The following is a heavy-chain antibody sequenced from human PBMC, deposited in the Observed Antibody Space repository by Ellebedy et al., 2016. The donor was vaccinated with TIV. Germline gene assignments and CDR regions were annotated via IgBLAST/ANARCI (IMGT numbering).Heavy chain of an antibody. D-gene: IGHD6-19*01. CDR2: IGWNGGSM. CDR3: ARVSGPLDY. Sequence: SLKISCAASGFTFDNYGMHWVRQAPGKGLEWVSGIGWNGGSMGYADSVKGRFTISRDNAKNSLYLQMNSLRAEDTAVYYCARVSGPLDYWGQGTLVTVSS. V-gene: IGHV3-9*01. CDR1: GFTFDNYG. J-gene: IGHJ4*02.